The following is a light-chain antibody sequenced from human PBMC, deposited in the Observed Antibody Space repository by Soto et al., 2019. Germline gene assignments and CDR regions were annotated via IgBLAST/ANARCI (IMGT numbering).Light chain of an antibody. Sequence: QSALTQTASVSGSPGQSITISCTETSSDLGGYNYVSWYQQHPGKAPKLMIYEVSNRPSGVSNRFSGSKSGNTASLTISGLQAEDEADYYCSSYTSGSTPVVFGGGTKLTVL. CDR3: SSYTSGSTPVV. V-gene: IGLV2-14*01. J-gene: IGLJ2*01. CDR2: EVS. CDR1: SSDLGGYNY.